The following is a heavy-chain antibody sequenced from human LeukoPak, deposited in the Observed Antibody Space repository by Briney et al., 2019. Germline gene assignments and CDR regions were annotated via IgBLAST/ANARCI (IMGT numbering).Heavy chain of an antibody. V-gene: IGHV4-4*02. Sequence: SETLSLTCAVSGVSITNGYWWYWVRQIPGKGLEWIGEIYHNGRTKYNPSLKNRVSIFVDTSKNQFSLKLSSVTAADTAVYYCAREPIVGAAGGFDPWGQGTLVTVSS. CDR3: AREPIVGAAGGFDP. CDR1: GVSITNGYW. D-gene: IGHD1-26*01. J-gene: IGHJ5*02. CDR2: IYHNGRT.